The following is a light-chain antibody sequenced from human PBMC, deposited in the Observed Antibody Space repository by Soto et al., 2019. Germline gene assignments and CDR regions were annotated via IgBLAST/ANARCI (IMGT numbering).Light chain of an antibody. J-gene: IGKJ4*01. CDR1: QTISDY. Sequence: DIQMTQSPPSLSASVGDRVTITCRASQTISDYLHWYQQKPGKAPTLLIYGSSSLQTGVPPRFSGSGSGTEFTLTISSLELEDFAVYYCQQRSNWPLTFGGGTKVDIK. CDR2: GSS. V-gene: IGKV1-39*01. CDR3: QQRSNWPLT.